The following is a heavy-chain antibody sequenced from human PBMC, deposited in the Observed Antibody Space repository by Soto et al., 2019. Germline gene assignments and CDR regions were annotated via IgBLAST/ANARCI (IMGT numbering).Heavy chain of an antibody. D-gene: IGHD2-21*02. J-gene: IGHJ6*02. CDR1: GGTFSNHA. V-gene: IGHV1-69*13. CDR3: ARDDATYCGGDCYRYFYYGMDV. Sequence: SVKVSCKASGGTFSNHAISWVRQAPGQGLEWVGGIIPMFPTADYAQRFQGRVTITADDSTTTVYMELSGLRSEDTAMYYCARDDATYCGGDCYRYFYYGMDVWGQGTTVTISS. CDR2: IIPMFPTA.